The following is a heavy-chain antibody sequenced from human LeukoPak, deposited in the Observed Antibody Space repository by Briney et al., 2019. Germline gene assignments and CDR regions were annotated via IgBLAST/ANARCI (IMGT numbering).Heavy chain of an antibody. CDR3: ARDHDYVWGSLITHNWFDP. CDR1: GDTFTSYA. D-gene: IGHD3-16*01. V-gene: IGHV7-4-1*02. J-gene: IGHJ5*02. Sequence: GASVKVSCKASGDTFTSYAMNWVRQAPGQGLEWMGWINTNTGNPTYAQGFTGRFVFSLDTSVSTAYLQISSLKAEDTAVYYCARDHDYVWGSLITHNWFDPWGQGTLVTVSS. CDR2: INTNTGNP.